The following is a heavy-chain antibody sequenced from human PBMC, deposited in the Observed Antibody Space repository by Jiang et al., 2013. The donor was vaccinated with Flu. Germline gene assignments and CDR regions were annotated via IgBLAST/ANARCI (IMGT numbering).Heavy chain of an antibody. CDR2: INPDSGGT. V-gene: IGHV1-2*02. D-gene: IGHD6-13*01. J-gene: IGHJ5*02. CDR1: GYTFTGYY. Sequence: SGAEVKKPGASVKVSCKATGYTFTGYYMHWVRQAPGQGLEWMGWINPDSGGTNYAQKFRGRVTMTRDTSISTAYMELSRLRSDDTAVYSCARADPYSSSPRFDPWGQGTLVTVSS. CDR3: ARADPYSSSPRFDP.